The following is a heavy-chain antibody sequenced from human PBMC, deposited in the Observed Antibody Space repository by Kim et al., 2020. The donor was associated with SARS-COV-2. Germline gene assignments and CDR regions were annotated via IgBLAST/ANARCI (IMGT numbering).Heavy chain of an antibody. D-gene: IGHD6-13*01. CDR3: ARGRDSSSWFAIQNWFDP. J-gene: IGHJ5*02. V-gene: IGHV1-8*01. CDR2: MNPNSGNT. CDR1: GYTFTSYD. Sequence: ASVKVSCKASGYTFTSYDINWVRQATGQGLEWMGWMNPNSGNTGYAQKFQGRVTMTRNTSISTAYMELSSLRSEDTAVYYCARGRDSSSWFAIQNWFDPWGQGTLVTVSS.